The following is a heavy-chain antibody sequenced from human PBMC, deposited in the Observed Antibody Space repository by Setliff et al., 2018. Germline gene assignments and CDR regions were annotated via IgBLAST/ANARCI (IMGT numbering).Heavy chain of an antibody. CDR2: INTITGNP. V-gene: IGHV7-4-1*02. J-gene: IGHJ4*02. CDR1: GYTHTTYF. CDR3: ATGSLVAAGTGH. D-gene: IGHD6-13*01. Sequence: ASVKVSCKASGYTHTTYFMNWVRQAPGQGLEWMGYINTITGNPMYAQGFTGRFVFSLDPSVSTAYLQISSLKAEDTALYYCATGSLVAAGTGHWGQGTLVTVSS.